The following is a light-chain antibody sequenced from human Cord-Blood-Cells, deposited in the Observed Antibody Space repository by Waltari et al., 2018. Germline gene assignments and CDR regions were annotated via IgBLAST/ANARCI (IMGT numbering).Light chain of an antibody. Sequence: EIVLTQSPATLSLSPGERATLSCRASQSVSSYLAWYQQKPVQAPRLLIYDASNRATGIPARFSGRVSGTDFTLTISSLEPEDFAVYYCQQRRNWPPTFGQGTKVEIK. V-gene: IGKV3-11*01. CDR1: QSVSSY. CDR3: QQRRNWPPT. J-gene: IGKJ1*01. CDR2: DAS.